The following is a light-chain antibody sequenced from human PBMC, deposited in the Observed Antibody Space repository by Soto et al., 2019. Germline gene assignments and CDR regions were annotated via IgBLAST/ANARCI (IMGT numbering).Light chain of an antibody. CDR1: QSVSSTY. CDR2: GAS. V-gene: IGKV3-20*01. J-gene: IGKJ1*01. CDR3: QHFVNSLTWT. Sequence: ILLTQSPATLYVSAGEGATLACRASQSVSSTYLIWYQQKPGQAPRLLIYGASSRANGVPDRFSGGGSGTDFTLTISRLEPEDFALYDCQHFVNSLTWTFGQGTKVDIK.